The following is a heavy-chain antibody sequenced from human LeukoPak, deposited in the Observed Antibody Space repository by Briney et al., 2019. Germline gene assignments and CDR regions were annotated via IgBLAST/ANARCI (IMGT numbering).Heavy chain of an antibody. CDR3: ARESLDYGGPLDY. CDR2: IKSKTDGGTT. D-gene: IGHD4-23*01. V-gene: IGHV3-15*01. CDR1: GFTFSNAW. J-gene: IGHJ4*02. Sequence: GGSLRLSCAASGFTFSNAWMSWVRQAPGKGLEWVGRIKSKTDGGTTDYAAPVKGRFTISRDDLKNTLYLQMNSLKTEDTAVYYCARESLDYGGPLDYWGQGTLVTVSS.